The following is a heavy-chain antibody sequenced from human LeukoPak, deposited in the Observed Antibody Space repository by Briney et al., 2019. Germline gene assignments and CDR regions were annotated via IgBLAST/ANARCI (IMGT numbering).Heavy chain of an antibody. V-gene: IGHV3-33*01. CDR1: GFTFSSYG. CDR3: ARKKSGSYFDY. CDR2: IWYDGSNK. J-gene: IGHJ4*02. Sequence: PGGSMRLSCAASGFTFSSYGMHWVRQAPGKGLEWVAVIWYDGSNKYYADSVKGRFTISRDNSKNTLYLQMNSLRAEDTAVYYCARKKSGSYFDYWGQGTLVTVSS. D-gene: IGHD1-26*01.